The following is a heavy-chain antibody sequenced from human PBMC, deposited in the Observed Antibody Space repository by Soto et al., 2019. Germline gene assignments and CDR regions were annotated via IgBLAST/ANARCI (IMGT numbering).Heavy chain of an antibody. J-gene: IGHJ6*02. V-gene: IGHV1-46*01. CDR1: GYTFTSYY. D-gene: IGHD2-15*01. Sequence: ASVKVSCKASGYTFTSYYMHWVRQAPGQGLEWMGIINPSGGSTSYAQKFQGRVTMTRDTSTSTVYMELSSLKASDTAMYYCARHSGGSCASLYYGMDVWGQGTTVTVSS. CDR2: INPSGGST. CDR3: ARHSGGSCASLYYGMDV.